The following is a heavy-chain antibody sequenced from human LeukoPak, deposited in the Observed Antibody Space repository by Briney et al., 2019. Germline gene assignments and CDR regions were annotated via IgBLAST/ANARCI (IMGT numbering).Heavy chain of an antibody. CDR2: IIPIFGSA. V-gene: IGHV1-69*13. CDR1: GYTFTSYG. CDR3: AEVPAALSNWFDP. J-gene: IGHJ5*02. Sequence: SVKVSCKASGYTFTSYGISWVRQAPGQGLEWMGVIIPIFGSANYAQRFQGRVTITADESTSTAYMELSSLRSEDTAVYYCAEVPAALSNWFDPWGQGTLVTVSS. D-gene: IGHD2-2*01.